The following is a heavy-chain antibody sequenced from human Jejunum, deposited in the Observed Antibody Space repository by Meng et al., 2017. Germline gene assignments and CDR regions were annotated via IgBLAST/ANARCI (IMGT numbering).Heavy chain of an antibody. CDR3: AREWSGSFRHFDY. CDR2: IHHSGST. Sequence: ASGPGLLKPSGNLSLTCGVSGGSTSSSDWWSWVRQPPGKGLEWIGEIHHSGSTNYNPSLKSRVTISVDKSKNQFSLKLSSVTAADTAVYYCAREWSGSFRHFDYWGQGTLVTVSS. CDR1: GGSTSSSDW. J-gene: IGHJ4*02. D-gene: IGHD3-16*02. V-gene: IGHV4-4*02.